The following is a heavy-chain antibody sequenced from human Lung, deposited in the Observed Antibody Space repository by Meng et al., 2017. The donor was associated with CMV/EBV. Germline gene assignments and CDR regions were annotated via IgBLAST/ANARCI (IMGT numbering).Heavy chain of an antibody. D-gene: IGHD2-2*03. CDR1: EFSCRSYA. J-gene: IGHJ5*02. CDR2: ISGSVGNT. Sequence: GEXXKISCAASEFSCRSYAMSWVRQAPGKGLEWVSSISGSVGNTYYADSVRGGISISRDNSGDTLYMQMSSLRAEDTGVYYCAREEAMLGYYTNWFDALGQGXLVTVSS. CDR3: AREEAMLGYYTNWFDA. V-gene: IGHV3-23*01.